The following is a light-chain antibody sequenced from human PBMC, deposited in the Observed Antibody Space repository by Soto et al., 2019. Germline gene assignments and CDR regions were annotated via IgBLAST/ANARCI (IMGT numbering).Light chain of an antibody. V-gene: IGLV2-14*03. J-gene: IGLJ2*01. Sequence: QSALTQPASVSGSPGQSITISCTGTSSDVGVYNYVSWYQQHPGNAPKLLIYDVSNRPSGISNRFSGSKSGNTASLTISGLQAEDEADYYCSSYTSTSTLVVFGGGTKVTVL. CDR2: DVS. CDR1: SSDVGVYNY. CDR3: SSYTSTSTLVV.